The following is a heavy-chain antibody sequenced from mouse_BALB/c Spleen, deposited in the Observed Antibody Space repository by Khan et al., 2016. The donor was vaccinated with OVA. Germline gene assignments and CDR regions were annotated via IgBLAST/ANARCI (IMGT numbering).Heavy chain of an antibody. D-gene: IGHD1-1*01. J-gene: IGHJ2*01. CDR1: GYIFTSYW. Sequence: QVQLKESGAELVRPGASVKLSCKPSGYIFTSYWIHWVKQRSGQGLEWIARIYPGTDTTYYNQKLKDKASLTADKSSSTAYLQLSSLKSEDSAVYFCARVEALYYFDYWGQGTTLTVSS. CDR3: ARVEALYYFDY. V-gene: IGHV1-76*01. CDR2: IYPGTDTT.